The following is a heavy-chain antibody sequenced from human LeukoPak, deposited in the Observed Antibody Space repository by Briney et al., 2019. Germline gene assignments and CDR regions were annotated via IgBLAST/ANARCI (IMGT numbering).Heavy chain of an antibody. Sequence: PGGSLRLSCAASGFTFSNYGFHWVRQAPGKGLEWVAVIWYDDSKKYYADSVKGRFTFSRDNSKNTLYLQMNSLRVEDTAVYYCARDDYSNNSYYWWFDPRGQGTLVTVSS. CDR1: GFTFSNYG. J-gene: IGHJ5*02. CDR3: ARDDYSNNSYYWWFDP. D-gene: IGHD2-2*01. CDR2: IWYDDSKK. V-gene: IGHV3-33*01.